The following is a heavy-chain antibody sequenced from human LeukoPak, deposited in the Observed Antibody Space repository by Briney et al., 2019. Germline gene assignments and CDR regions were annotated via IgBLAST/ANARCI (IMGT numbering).Heavy chain of an antibody. V-gene: IGHV4-59*08. CDR3: ARRRYCSSTSCSKIRDWYFDL. CDR1: GDSINGYF. CDR2: IYYSGGT. J-gene: IGHJ2*01. D-gene: IGHD2-2*01. Sequence: SETLSLTCTVSGDSINGYFWSWIRQPPGKGLEWIGYIYYSGGTNYNPSLKSRVTISVDTSKNQFSLKLSSVTAADTAVYYCARRRYCSSTSCSKIRDWYFDLWGRGTLVTVSS.